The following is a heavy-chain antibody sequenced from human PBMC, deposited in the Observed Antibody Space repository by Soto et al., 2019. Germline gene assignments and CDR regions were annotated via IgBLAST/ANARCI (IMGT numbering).Heavy chain of an antibody. V-gene: IGHV3-15*01. CDR3: TVKGGDYTSDYYFYYMDV. J-gene: IGHJ6*03. Sequence: GGSLRLSCAASGFTFSNAWMSWVRQAPGKGLEWVGRIKSKTDGGTTDYAAPVKGRFTISRDDSKNTLYLQMNSLKTEYTAVYYCTVKGGDYTSDYYFYYMDVWGKGTTVTVSS. CDR1: GFTFSNAW. D-gene: IGHD2-21*02. CDR2: IKSKTDGGTT.